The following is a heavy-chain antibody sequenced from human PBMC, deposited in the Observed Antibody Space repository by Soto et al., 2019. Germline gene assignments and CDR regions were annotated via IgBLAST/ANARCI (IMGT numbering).Heavy chain of an antibody. CDR1: GGTFSSYA. CDR2: IIPIFGGK. Sequence: ASVKVSCKASGGTFSSYAISWVRQAPGQGLEWMGGIIPIFGGKNYAQKFQDRVTLTRDTSLSTAYMELSRLTSDDTAVYYCARDRGRGNWKYAPSVYDYYGVDLWGQGTSVTVSS. J-gene: IGHJ6*02. D-gene: IGHD1-7*01. CDR3: ARDRGRGNWKYAPSVYDYYGVDL. V-gene: IGHV1-2*02.